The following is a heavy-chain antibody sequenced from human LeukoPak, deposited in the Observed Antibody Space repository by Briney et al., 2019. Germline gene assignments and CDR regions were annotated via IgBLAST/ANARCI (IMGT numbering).Heavy chain of an antibody. Sequence: SETLSLTCAVYGGSFNGYYWSWIRQPAGKGLEWIGRIYTSGSTNYNPSLKSRVTMSVDTSKNQFSLKLSSVTAADTAVYYCARVITIFGGGNWFDPWGQGTLVTVSS. CDR1: GGSFNGYY. D-gene: IGHD3-3*01. V-gene: IGHV4-59*10. CDR3: ARVITIFGGGNWFDP. J-gene: IGHJ5*02. CDR2: IYTSGST.